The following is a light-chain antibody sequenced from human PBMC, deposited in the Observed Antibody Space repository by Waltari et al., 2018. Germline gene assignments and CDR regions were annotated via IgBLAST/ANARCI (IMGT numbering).Light chain of an antibody. Sequence: QSALTQSASVSGSAGQSIAIPCSGTNSDIGRYNYVSWYQQHPGNAPRLIIYDVSRWPSGVSNRFIGSKSGITASLAISGLQAEDEGDYFCASYTSSNTVIFGGGTRVTVL. J-gene: IGLJ2*01. CDR2: DVS. CDR3: ASYTSSNTVI. CDR1: NSDIGRYNY. V-gene: IGLV2-14*03.